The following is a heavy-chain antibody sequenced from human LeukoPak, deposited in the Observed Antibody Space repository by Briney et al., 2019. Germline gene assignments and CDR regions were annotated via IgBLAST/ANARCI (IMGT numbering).Heavy chain of an antibody. CDR1: GFTFGDYA. V-gene: IGHV3-49*03. J-gene: IGHJ4*02. CDR3: APSGRDGYNKCDY. CDR2: FKSKAYGGTT. Sequence: GGPLGLSFAISGFTFGDYAMTGFPKAQGKGWEGVVFFKSKAYGGTTEYAASVKGRFTISRDDSKSIAYLQMNSLKTEDTALYYCAPSGRDGYNKCDYWGQGTLVTVSS. D-gene: IGHD5-24*01.